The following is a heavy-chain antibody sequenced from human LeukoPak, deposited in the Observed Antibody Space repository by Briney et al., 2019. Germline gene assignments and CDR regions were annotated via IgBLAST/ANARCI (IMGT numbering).Heavy chain of an antibody. V-gene: IGHV3-66*01. Sequence: GGSLSLSCAASGFTVSSNYMSWVRQAPGKGLEWVSVIYSGGSTYYADSVKGRFTISRDNSKNTLYLQMNSLRAEDTAVYYCARVGDSYGYDYWGQGSLVTVSS. CDR1: GFTVSSNY. CDR2: IYSGGST. J-gene: IGHJ4*02. CDR3: ARVGDSYGYDY. D-gene: IGHD5-18*01.